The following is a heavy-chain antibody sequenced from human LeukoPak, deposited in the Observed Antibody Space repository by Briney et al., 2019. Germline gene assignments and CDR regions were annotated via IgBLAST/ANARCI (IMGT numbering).Heavy chain of an antibody. CDR3: ARGRWSAFDI. J-gene: IGHJ3*02. V-gene: IGHV1-58*02. CDR2: IVVGSGNT. CDR1: GFTFTSSA. D-gene: IGHD2-15*01. Sequence: SVKVSCKASGFTFTSSAMQWVRQARGQRLEWIGWIVVGSGNTNYAQKLQGRVTMTTDTSTSTAYMELRSLRSDDTAVYYCARGRWSAFDIWGQGTMVTVSS.